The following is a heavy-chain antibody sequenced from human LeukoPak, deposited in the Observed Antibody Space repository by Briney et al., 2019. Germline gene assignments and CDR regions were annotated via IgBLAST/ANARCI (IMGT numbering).Heavy chain of an antibody. CDR1: GFTFSSYA. J-gene: IGHJ4*02. V-gene: IGHV3-23*01. CDR2: INSSGGSK. D-gene: IGHD2-15*01. Sequence: GGSLRLSCAASGFTFSSYAMSWVRQAPGKGLEWVSSINSSGGSKYYADSVKGRFTISRDNSKNTLYLQMNSLRAEDTAVYYCAKIGGSVVYWGQGTLVTVSS. CDR3: AKIGGSVVY.